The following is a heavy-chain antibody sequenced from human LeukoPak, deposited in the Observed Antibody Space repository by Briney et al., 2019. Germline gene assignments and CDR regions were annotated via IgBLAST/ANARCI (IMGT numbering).Heavy chain of an antibody. D-gene: IGHD2-15*01. CDR1: GFTFSSYA. CDR2: ISYDGSNK. CDR3: ARDLSPHRGSVGFDY. V-gene: IGHV3-30-3*01. Sequence: GGSLRLSCAASGFTFSSYAMHWVRQAPGKGLEWVAVISYDGSNKYYADSVKGRFTISRDNSKNTLYLQMNSLRAEDTAVYYCARDLSPHRGSVGFDYWGQGTLVTVSS. J-gene: IGHJ4*02.